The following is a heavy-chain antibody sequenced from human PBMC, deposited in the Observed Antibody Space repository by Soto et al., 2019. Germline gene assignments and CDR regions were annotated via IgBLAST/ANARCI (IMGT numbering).Heavy chain of an antibody. D-gene: IGHD4-4*01. Sequence: QVQLVESGGGVVQPGRSLRLSCAASGFTFSRYGMHWVRQAPGKGLEWVAVISFDGSKKYYAESVTGRFTISRDNSKNTLYLQVNSLRAEDTAVYYCAKEAGSVTFDCWGQGTLVTVSS. CDR2: ISFDGSKK. CDR1: GFTFSRYG. J-gene: IGHJ4*02. CDR3: AKEAGSVTFDC. V-gene: IGHV3-30*18.